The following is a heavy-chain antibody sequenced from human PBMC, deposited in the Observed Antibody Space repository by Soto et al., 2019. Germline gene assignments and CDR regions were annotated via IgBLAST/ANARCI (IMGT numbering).Heavy chain of an antibody. CDR2: ISSDGSNK. CDR3: SKDFARGPMGMSLDS. V-gene: IGHV3-30*18. J-gene: IGHJ4*02. D-gene: IGHD1-26*01. Sequence: QVQLVESGGGGVHPGRSLRLSCTASGFNFSDFGMHWVRQAPGKGLEWLALISSDGSNKFYADSVRGRFTVSRDRSDNPLHLHISAVRNDDTARYYCSKDFARGPMGMSLDSCGQGTLVIVSS. CDR1: GFNFSDFG.